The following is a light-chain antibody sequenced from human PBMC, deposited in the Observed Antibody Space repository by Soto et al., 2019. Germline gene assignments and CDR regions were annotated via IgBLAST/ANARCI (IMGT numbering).Light chain of an antibody. CDR2: ATN. V-gene: IGLV1-44*01. J-gene: IGLJ1*01. CDR1: HSHIETNS. Sequence: QSVLTQPPSASGTPGQRVTISCSGSHSHIETNSVNWYQQLPGTAPKLLIFATNQRPSGVPDRFSGSKSGTSASLAISGLQSDDEADYYCAAWDDSLSGYLFGTGTKVTVL. CDR3: AAWDDSLSGYL.